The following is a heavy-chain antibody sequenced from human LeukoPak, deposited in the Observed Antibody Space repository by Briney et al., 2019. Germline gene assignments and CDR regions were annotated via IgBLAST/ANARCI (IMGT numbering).Heavy chain of an antibody. Sequence: PGGSLRLSCAASGFTFSSYWMSWVRQAPGKGLEWVSAISGSGGSTYYADSVRGRFTISRDNSKNTLYLQMNSLRAEDTAVYYCAKDLALTRYQLLFDEDYWGQGTLVTVSS. CDR2: ISGSGGST. CDR1: GFTFSSYW. D-gene: IGHD2-2*01. J-gene: IGHJ4*02. CDR3: AKDLALTRYQLLFDEDY. V-gene: IGHV3-23*01.